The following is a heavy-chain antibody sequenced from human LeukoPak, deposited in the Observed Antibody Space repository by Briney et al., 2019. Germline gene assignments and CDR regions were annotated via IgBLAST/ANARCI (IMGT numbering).Heavy chain of an antibody. CDR1: GYTFTSYY. Sequence: GASVKVSCKASGYTFTSYYMHWVRQAPGQGLEWMGIINPSGGSTSYAQKFQGRITMTTDTSTSTAYMELRSLRSDDTAVYYCARTLTYYYDSSGYYPPLGYWGQGTLVTVSS. J-gene: IGHJ4*02. D-gene: IGHD3-22*01. V-gene: IGHV1-46*01. CDR3: ARTLTYYYDSSGYYPPLGY. CDR2: INPSGGST.